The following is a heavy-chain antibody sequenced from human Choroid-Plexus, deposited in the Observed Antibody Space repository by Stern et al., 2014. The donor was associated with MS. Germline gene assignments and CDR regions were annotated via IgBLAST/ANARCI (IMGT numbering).Heavy chain of an antibody. CDR3: AKDRQYLTYFFDH. CDR2: VSHDGSYK. V-gene: IGHV3-30*18. D-gene: IGHD2/OR15-2a*01. J-gene: IGHJ5*02. CDR1: GFTFGSCA. Sequence: LQPGRPLRLSCVASGFTFGSCAMHWVRHAPGKGLEWVGGVSHDGSYKYYADSVKGRFTISRDNSQNTLYMQMSSLRPEDTAVYYCAKDRQYLTYFFDHWGQGSLVTVSS.